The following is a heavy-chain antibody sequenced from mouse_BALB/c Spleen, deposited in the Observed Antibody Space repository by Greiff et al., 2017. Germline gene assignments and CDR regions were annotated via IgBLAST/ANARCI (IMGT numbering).Heavy chain of an antibody. V-gene: IGHV5-6-4*01. CDR1: GFTFSSYT. CDR3: TSAGGYDRGDYAMDY. D-gene: IGHD2-2*01. Sequence: DVKLVESGGGLVKPGGSLKLSCAASGFTFSSYTMSWVRQTPEKRLEWVATISSGGSYTYYPDSVKGRFTISRDNAKNTLYLQMSSLKSEVTAMYYCTSAGGYDRGDYAMDYWGQGTSVTVSS. J-gene: IGHJ4*01. CDR2: ISSGGSYT.